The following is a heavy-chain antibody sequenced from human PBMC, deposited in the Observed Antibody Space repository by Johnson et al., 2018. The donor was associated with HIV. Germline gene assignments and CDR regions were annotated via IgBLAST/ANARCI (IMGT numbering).Heavy chain of an antibody. Sequence: VQLVESGGGLVQPGGSLRLSCAASGFTFSSYWMHWVRQAPGKGLVWVSVIYSGGSTYYADSVKGRFTISRDNSKNTLYLQMNSLRAEDTAVYYCARVLAFDIWGQGTMVTVSS. CDR1: GFTFSSYW. J-gene: IGHJ3*02. CDR3: ARVLAFDI. V-gene: IGHV3-66*01. CDR2: IYSGGST.